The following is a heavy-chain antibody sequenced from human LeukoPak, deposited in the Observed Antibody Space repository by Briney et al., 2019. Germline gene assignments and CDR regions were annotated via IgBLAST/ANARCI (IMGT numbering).Heavy chain of an antibody. CDR1: GGSISSYC. Sequence: PSETLSLTCTVSGGSISSYCWSWIRQPPGKGLEWIGYIYFSGSTNSNPSLKSRVTISVDTSKNQFSLKLSSVTAADTAVYYCARHYYYVSSGLFHYWGQGTLVTVSS. D-gene: IGHD3-22*01. J-gene: IGHJ4*02. V-gene: IGHV4-59*01. CDR2: IYFSGST. CDR3: ARHYYYVSSGLFHY.